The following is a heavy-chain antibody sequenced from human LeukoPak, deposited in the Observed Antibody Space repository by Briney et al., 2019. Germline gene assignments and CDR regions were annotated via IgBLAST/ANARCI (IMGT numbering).Heavy chain of an antibody. CDR3: ASQPYGVYSGWFDP. CDR1: GYTFTGDY. D-gene: IGHD4-17*01. J-gene: IGHJ5*02. CDR2: INPNSGGT. V-gene: IGHV1-2*02. Sequence: ASVKVSCKASGYTFTGDYMCCVRQAPGQGLECMGWINPNSGGTNYAQKFQGRVTMTRDTSISTAYMELSSLRSEDTAVYYCASQPYGVYSGWFDPWGQGTLVTVSS.